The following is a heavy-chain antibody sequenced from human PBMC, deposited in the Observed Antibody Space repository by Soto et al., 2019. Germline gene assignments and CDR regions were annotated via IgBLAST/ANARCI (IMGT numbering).Heavy chain of an antibody. CDR3: AKNPKIAVAGTGFDY. Sequence: GGSLRLSCAASGFTFSSYAMSWVRQAPGKGLEWVSAISGSGGSTYYADSVKGRFTISRDNSKNKLYLQMNSLRAEDTAVYYCAKNPKIAVAGTGFDYWGQGTLVTVSS. J-gene: IGHJ4*02. V-gene: IGHV3-23*01. D-gene: IGHD6-19*01. CDR1: GFTFSSYA. CDR2: ISGSGGST.